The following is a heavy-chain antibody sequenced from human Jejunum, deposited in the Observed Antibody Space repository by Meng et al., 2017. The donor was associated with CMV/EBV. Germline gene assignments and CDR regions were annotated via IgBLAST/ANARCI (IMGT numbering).Heavy chain of an antibody. Sequence: FTVRRYPMHGVRQAPGKGLEWVAVISYDGGNKYYADSVKDRFTISRDNSNNTLYLQLDSLRAEDTAVYYCARDRTSVVVPAALLYWGQGTLVTVSS. D-gene: IGHD2-2*01. CDR2: ISYDGGNK. CDR3: ARDRTSVVVPAALLY. V-gene: IGHV3-30-3*01. CDR1: FTVRRYP. J-gene: IGHJ4*02.